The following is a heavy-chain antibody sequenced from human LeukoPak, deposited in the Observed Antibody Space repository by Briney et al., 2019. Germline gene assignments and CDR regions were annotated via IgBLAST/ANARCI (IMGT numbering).Heavy chain of an antibody. D-gene: IGHD3-10*01. Sequence: GGSLRLSCAASGFTFSGYAMSWVRQAPGKGLEWVSAISGGGVSTYYVDSIKGRFTISRDDSKNTLYLQMNSLRAEDTAVYYCAKGMVRGVIPDYWGQGTLVTVSS. CDR2: ISGGGVST. CDR3: AKGMVRGVIPDY. CDR1: GFTFSGYA. J-gene: IGHJ4*02. V-gene: IGHV3-23*01.